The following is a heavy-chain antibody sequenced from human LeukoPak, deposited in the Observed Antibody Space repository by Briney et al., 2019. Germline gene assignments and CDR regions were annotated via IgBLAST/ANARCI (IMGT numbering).Heavy chain of an antibody. CDR2: IYYSGST. CDR1: GGSISNYY. Sequence: PSETLSLTCTVSGGSISNYYWSWIRQPPGKGLEWIGYIYYSGSTNYNPSLKSRVTISVDTSKNQFSLKLSSVTAADTAVYYCASSIAAAGTWSYGFDPWGQGTLVTVSS. J-gene: IGHJ5*02. CDR3: ASSIAAAGTWSYGFDP. V-gene: IGHV4-59*01. D-gene: IGHD6-13*01.